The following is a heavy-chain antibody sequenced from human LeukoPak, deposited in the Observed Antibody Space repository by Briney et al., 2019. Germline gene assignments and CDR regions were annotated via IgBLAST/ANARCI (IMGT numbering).Heavy chain of an antibody. CDR2: FDPEDGET. Sequence: ASVKVSCKVSGYTLTELSMHWVRQAPGKGLEWMGGFDPEDGETIYAQKFQGRVTMTEDTSTDTAYMELSRLRSDDTAVYYCARLFLQFAYYGLDVWGQGTTVSVSS. V-gene: IGHV1-24*01. J-gene: IGHJ6*02. CDR3: ARLFLQFAYYGLDV. CDR1: GYTLTELS. D-gene: IGHD3-22*01.